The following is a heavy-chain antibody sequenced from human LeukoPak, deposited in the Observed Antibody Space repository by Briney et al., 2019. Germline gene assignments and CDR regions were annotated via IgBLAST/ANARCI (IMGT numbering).Heavy chain of an antibody. Sequence: SETLSLTCTVSGGSISRTPYYWGWIRQPPGKGLEWIGNIYFSGSTYYNPSLKSRVAISVDTSKNQFSLKLTSVTAADTAVYYCARDNSGSDRWGQGTLVTVSS. J-gene: IGHJ5*02. CDR2: IYFSGST. CDR1: GGSISRTPYY. CDR3: ARDNSGSDR. V-gene: IGHV4-39*07. D-gene: IGHD1-26*01.